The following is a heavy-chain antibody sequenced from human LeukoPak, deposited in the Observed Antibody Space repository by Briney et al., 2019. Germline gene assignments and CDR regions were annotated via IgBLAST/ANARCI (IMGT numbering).Heavy chain of an antibody. CDR1: GFTFSDYW. CDR2: INTDGSIT. D-gene: IGHD3-10*01. Sequence: GGSLRLSCAASGFTFSDYWIHWVRQAPGKGLVWVSRINTDGSITNYADSVKGRFTISRDNAKNTLYLQMSSLRAEDTAVYYCARDRGPRTGFMVREAYDYWGQGTLVTVSS. J-gene: IGHJ4*02. V-gene: IGHV3-74*01. CDR3: ARDRGPRTGFMVREAYDY.